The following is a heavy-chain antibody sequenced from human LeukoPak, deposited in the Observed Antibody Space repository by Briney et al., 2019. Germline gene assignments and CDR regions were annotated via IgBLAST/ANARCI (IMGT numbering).Heavy chain of an antibody. J-gene: IGHJ3*02. V-gene: IGHV3-11*04. CDR3: ARRGAATDAFDI. CDR1: GFTFSDYY. D-gene: IGHD1-26*01. Sequence: GGSLRLSCAGSGFTFSDYYLTWIRRAPGKGLEWVSYISSGGSNTYYADSVKGRFTISRDNAKKSLYLQMNSLRAEDTAVYYCARRGAATDAFDIWGQGTMVTVSS. CDR2: ISSGGSNT.